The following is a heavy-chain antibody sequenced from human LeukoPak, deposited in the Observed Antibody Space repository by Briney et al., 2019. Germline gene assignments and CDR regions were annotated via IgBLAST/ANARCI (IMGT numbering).Heavy chain of an antibody. Sequence: PSVKVSCKASGYTFTSYGISWVRQAPGQGLEWMGWISAYNGNTNYAQKLQGRVTITTDTSTSTAYMELRSLRSDDTAVYYCVRAGYYDSSGYIGYWGQGTLVTVSS. D-gene: IGHD3-22*01. J-gene: IGHJ4*02. CDR1: GYTFTSYG. CDR2: ISAYNGNT. V-gene: IGHV1-18*01. CDR3: VRAGYYDSSGYIGY.